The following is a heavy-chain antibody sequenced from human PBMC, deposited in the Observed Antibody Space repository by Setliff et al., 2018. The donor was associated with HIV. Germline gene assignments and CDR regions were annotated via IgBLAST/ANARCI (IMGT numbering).Heavy chain of an antibody. CDR3: ARDLDPFFAMEI. Sequence: GGSLRLSCAASGFTFSTYAMSWVRQAPGRGLEWVSAISATIGCWGTCTFYADSVKGRFAISGDPSTNTLYLQMNRLSAEDTAVYYCARDLDPFFAMEIWGQGTTVTVSS. CDR2: ISATIGCWGTCT. CDR1: GFTFSTYA. J-gene: IGHJ6*02. V-gene: IGHV3-23*01.